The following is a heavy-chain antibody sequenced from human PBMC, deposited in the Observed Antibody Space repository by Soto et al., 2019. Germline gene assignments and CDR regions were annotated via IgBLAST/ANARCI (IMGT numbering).Heavy chain of an antibody. Sequence: ASVKVSFKASGYTFTALYMNWVRQAPGQGLEWMGWVNPNTGLTRYAQKFQDRVTMTRDTSINTAYMELRGLTSDDTAVYYCTTLRLDPWGQGTLVTVSS. D-gene: IGHD3-9*01. CDR1: GYTFTALY. V-gene: IGHV1-2*02. CDR3: TTLRLDP. CDR2: VNPNTGLT. J-gene: IGHJ5*02.